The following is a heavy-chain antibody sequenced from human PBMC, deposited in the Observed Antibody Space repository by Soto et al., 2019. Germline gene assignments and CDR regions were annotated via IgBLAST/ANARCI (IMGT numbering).Heavy chain of an antibody. CDR2: VTHDGTER. CDR3: ARGKNSGYYRTVDY. V-gene: IGHV3-30*03. J-gene: IGHJ4*02. Sequence: VASGGGVVQPGRSLSLSCAASGFTLSGHGLHWVRQAPGKGLEWVAVVTHDGTERHYPDSVKGRFTITRDISKNTFYLQMNSLRVEDTAMYYCARGKNSGYYRTVDYWGQGTLVTVSS. D-gene: IGHD3-10*01. CDR1: GFTLSGHG.